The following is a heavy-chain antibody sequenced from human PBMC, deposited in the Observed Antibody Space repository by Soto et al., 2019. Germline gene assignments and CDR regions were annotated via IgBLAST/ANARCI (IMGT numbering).Heavy chain of an antibody. D-gene: IGHD6-19*01. CDR2: ISSSSSYI. CDR1: GFTFSSYS. Sequence: NPGGSLRLSCAASGFTFSSYSMNWVRQAPGKGLEWVSSISSSSSYIYYADSVKGRFTISRDNAKNSLYLQMNSLRAEDTAVYYCARDPKSMAGDAFDIWGQGTMVTVSS. J-gene: IGHJ3*02. V-gene: IGHV3-21*01. CDR3: ARDPKSMAGDAFDI.